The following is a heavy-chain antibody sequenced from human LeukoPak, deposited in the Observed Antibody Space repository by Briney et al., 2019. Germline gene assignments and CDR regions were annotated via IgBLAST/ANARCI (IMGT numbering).Heavy chain of an antibody. CDR1: GFTFSSYA. Sequence: GGSLRLSCAASGFTFSSYAMSWVRQAPGKGLEWVSGISGSGDNTYYADSVKGRFTISRDNSKNTVYLQMSSLRVDDTAVYYCAKAASSSWPSYYYGMDVWGQGTTVTVSS. J-gene: IGHJ6*02. D-gene: IGHD6-13*01. V-gene: IGHV3-23*01. CDR3: AKAASSSWPSYYYGMDV. CDR2: ISGSGDNT.